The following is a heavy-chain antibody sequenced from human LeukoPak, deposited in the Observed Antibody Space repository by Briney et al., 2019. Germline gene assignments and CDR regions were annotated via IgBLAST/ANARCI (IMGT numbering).Heavy chain of an antibody. Sequence: SVKVSCKASGGTFSSYAISWVRQAPGQGLEWMGGIIPIFGTASYAQKFQGRVTITTDESTSTAYMELSSLRSEDTAVYYCARVIAAAGTGYYFDYWGQGTLVTVSS. J-gene: IGHJ4*02. V-gene: IGHV1-69*05. CDR1: GGTFSSYA. CDR3: ARVIAAAGTGYYFDY. D-gene: IGHD6-13*01. CDR2: IIPIFGTA.